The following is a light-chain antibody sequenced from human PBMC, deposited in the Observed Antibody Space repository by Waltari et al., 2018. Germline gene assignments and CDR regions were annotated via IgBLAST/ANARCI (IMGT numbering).Light chain of an antibody. J-gene: IGLJ2*01. CDR2: RNN. CDR1: SSNIGSNP. CDR3: AAWDDSLEEV. Sequence: QSVLTQPPSASGTPGQRVTISCSGSSSNIGSNPVYWYQQLPGMAPTLLIYRNNQRTSGVPDRFSGSKSGTSASLAISGLRSEDEAHYYCAAWDDSLEEVFGGGTKLTVL. V-gene: IGLV1-47*01.